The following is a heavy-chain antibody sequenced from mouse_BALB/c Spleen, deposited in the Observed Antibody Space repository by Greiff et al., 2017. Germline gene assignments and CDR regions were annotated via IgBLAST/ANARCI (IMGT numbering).Heavy chain of an antibody. CDR2: ISSGGST. J-gene: IGHJ3*01. CDR3: ARETVP. V-gene: IGHV5-6-5*01. CDR1: GFTFSSYA. Sequence: EVKLQESGGGLVKPGGSLKLSCAASGFTFSSYAMSWVRQTPEKRLEWVASISSGGSTYYPDSVKGRFTISRDNARNILYLQMCSLRSEDTAMYYCARETVPWGQGTLVTVSA.